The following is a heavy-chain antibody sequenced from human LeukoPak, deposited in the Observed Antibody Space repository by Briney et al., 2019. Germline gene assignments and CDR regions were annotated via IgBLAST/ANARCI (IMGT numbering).Heavy chain of an antibody. D-gene: IGHD3-9*01. CDR1: GFTFSNYA. CDR3: ARDQHYDILTGYYAPYYYYGMDV. J-gene: IGHJ6*02. Sequence: PGGSLRLSCAASGFTFSNYAVTWVRQAPGKGLEWVSVISGSGGSTYYADSVKGRFTISRDNSKDTLYLQMNSLRDEDTAVYYCARDQHYDILTGYYAPYYYYGMDVWGQGTTVTVSS. V-gene: IGHV3-23*01. CDR2: ISGSGGST.